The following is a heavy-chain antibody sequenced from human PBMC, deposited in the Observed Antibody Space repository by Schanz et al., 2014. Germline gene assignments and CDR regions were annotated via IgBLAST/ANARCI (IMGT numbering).Heavy chain of an antibody. CDR1: GYTFTSYG. CDR2: INPSGGST. D-gene: IGHD3-16*01. J-gene: IGHJ6*02. V-gene: IGHV1-46*01. CDR3: ARHGGIPYYPMDV. Sequence: QVQLVQSGAEVKQPGASVKVSCKASGYTFTSYGITWVRQAPGQGLEWMGIINPSGGSTSYAQKFQGRVIMTEDTSTDTAYVELSRLTSEDTAVYYCARHGGIPYYPMDVWGQGTTVTVSS.